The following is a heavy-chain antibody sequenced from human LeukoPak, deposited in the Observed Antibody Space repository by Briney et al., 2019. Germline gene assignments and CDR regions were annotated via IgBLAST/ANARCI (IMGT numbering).Heavy chain of an antibody. CDR1: GGSINNYY. CDR3: ARSEPALKEFAR. V-gene: IGHV4-4*09. J-gene: IGHJ4*02. Sequence: PSETLSLTCTVSGGSINNYYWSWIRQPPGKGLEWIGYISTTGTTNSSPSLKSRVTMSLDTSKNQFSLKMNSVTAADTAIYYCARSEPALKEFARWGQGTLVTVSS. D-gene: IGHD1-14*01. CDR2: ISTTGTT.